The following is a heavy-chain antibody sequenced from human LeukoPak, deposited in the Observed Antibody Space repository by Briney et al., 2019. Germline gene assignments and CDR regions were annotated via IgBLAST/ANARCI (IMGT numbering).Heavy chain of an antibody. D-gene: IGHD6-13*01. CDR3: XXXXXXXXSWYGFDAFDI. CDR1: GFTFSSYA. Sequence: GGSLRLSCAASGFTFSSYAMSWVRQAPGKGLEWVSAISGSGGSTYYADSVKGRFTISRDNSKNTLYLQMNSLRAEDTAVYYXXXXXXXXXSWYGFDAFDIWGQGTMVTVSS. CDR2: ISGSGGST. J-gene: IGHJ3*02. V-gene: IGHV3-23*01.